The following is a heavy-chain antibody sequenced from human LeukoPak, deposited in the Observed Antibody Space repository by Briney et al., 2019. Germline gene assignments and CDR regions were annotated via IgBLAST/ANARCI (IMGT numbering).Heavy chain of an antibody. V-gene: IGHV3-23*01. J-gene: IGHJ4*02. CDR3: AKDRARYYDFWSGPDPLDY. Sequence: GGSLRLSCAASGFTFSSYAMTWVRQAPGKGLEWVSAISGSGGSTYYADSVKGRFTISRDNSKNTLYLQMNSLRAEDTAVYYCAKDRARYYDFWSGPDPLDYWGQGTLVIVSS. CDR2: ISGSGGST. D-gene: IGHD3-3*01. CDR1: GFTFSSYA.